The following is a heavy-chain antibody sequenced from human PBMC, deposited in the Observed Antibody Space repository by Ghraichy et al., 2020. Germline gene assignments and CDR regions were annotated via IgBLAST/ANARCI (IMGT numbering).Heavy chain of an antibody. CDR3: ARTYCSGGSCYRSSAVPDAFDI. V-gene: IGHV4-59*08. J-gene: IGHJ3*02. D-gene: IGHD2-15*01. CDR1: GGSISSYY. CDR2: IYYSGST. Sequence: SQTLSLTCTVSGGSISSYYWSWIRQPPGKGLEWIGYIYYSGSTNYNPSLKSRVTISVDTSKNQFSLKLSSVTAADTAVYYCARTYCSGGSCYRSSAVPDAFDIWGQGTMVTVSS.